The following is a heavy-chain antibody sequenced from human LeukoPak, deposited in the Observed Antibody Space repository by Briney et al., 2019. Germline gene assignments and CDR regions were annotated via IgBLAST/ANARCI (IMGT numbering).Heavy chain of an antibody. J-gene: IGHJ4*02. V-gene: IGHV4-39*01. CDR1: GGSISSSYYY. CDR3: ARRPWVVEPAASSFDS. Sequence: SETLSLTCTVSGGSISSSYYYWGWIRQPPGEGLEWIGTIYYTGSTYYNPSLKSRVTISVDTSKNQFSLKISSVTAADTAIYYCARRPWVVEPAASSFDSWGQGTLVTVSS. CDR2: IYYTGST. D-gene: IGHD2-2*01.